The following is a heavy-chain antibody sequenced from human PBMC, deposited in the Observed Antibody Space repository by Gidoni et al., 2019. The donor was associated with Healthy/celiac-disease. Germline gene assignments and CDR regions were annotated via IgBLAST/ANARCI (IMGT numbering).Heavy chain of an antibody. D-gene: IGHD5-12*01. Sequence: EVQLVESGGGLVQPGGSLRLSCAASAFTFSSYWMHWVRQAPGKGLVWVSRITSDGSSTSYADSVKGRFTISRDNAKNTLYLQMNSLRAEDTAVYYCARVATIKYWGMDVWGQGTTVTVSS. CDR1: AFTFSSYW. J-gene: IGHJ6*02. CDR3: ARVATIKYWGMDV. CDR2: ITSDGSST. V-gene: IGHV3-74*01.